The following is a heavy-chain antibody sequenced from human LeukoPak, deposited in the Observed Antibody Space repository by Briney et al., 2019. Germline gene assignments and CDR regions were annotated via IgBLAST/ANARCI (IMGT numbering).Heavy chain of an antibody. J-gene: IGHJ4*02. CDR3: ARLDPGGYSGFDEFLDY. V-gene: IGHV5-51*01. D-gene: IGHD5-12*01. CDR1: GYSFTSYW. Sequence: GESLKISCKGSGYSFTSYWIGWVRQMPGKGLEWMGIIYPGDSDTRYSPSFQGQVTISADKSISTAYLRWSSLKASDTAMYYCARLDPGGYSGFDEFLDYWGQGALVTVSS. CDR2: IYPGDSDT.